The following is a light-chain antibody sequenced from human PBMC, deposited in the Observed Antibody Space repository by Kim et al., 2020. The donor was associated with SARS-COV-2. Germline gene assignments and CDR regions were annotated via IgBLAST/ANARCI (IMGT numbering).Light chain of an antibody. J-gene: IGKJ1*01. CDR3: RQYYNRLWT. CDR2: DAS. CDR1: QSVSSN. V-gene: IGKV3-15*01. Sequence: EIVMTQSPATLSVSPGERATLSCRASQSVSSNLAWYQQKPGQAPRLLIYDASTRATGIPARFSGSGSGTEFTITISSLESEDFAVYYCRQYYNRLWTFGQGTKVDIK.